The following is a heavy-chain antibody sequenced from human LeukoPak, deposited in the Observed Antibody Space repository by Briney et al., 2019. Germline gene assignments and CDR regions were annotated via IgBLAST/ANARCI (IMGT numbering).Heavy chain of an antibody. D-gene: IGHD3-16*01. J-gene: IGHJ4*02. CDR3: SEGTGPLGGQSENGDFFDR. CDR2: IGVNT. Sequence: GGSLRLSCAASGFTFSNYAMSWVRQAPGKGLEWVSAIGVNTYYTDYVKGRITIFRDNAKNTKYLQMKRMNAEETALYYCSEGTGPLGGQSENGDFFDRWGPGTLVTVSS. CDR1: GFTFSNYA. V-gene: IGHV3-23*01.